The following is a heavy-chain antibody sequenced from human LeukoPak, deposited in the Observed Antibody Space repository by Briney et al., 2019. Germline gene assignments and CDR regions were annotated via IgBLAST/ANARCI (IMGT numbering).Heavy chain of an antibody. Sequence: SETLSLTCPVSGGSIRRSYYYWGWLRQPPGKGLEGIGSIYDSESTYYNPSLKSRVTISVHTPKNQFSLKRNSVTAADTAVYYGARHYGTWGQGTLSPSPQ. J-gene: IGHJ5*02. CDR3: ARHYGT. D-gene: IGHD1-26*01. CDR2: IYDSEST. V-gene: IGHV4-39*01. CDR1: GGSIRRSYYY.